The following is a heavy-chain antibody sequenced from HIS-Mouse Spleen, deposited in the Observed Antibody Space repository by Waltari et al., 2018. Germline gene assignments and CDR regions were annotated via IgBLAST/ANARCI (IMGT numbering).Heavy chain of an antibody. Sequence: QVQLQESGPGLVKPSETLSLTCTASGGSISSYYWSWIRQPPGKGLEWIGYIYYSGSTNYNPSLKSRVTISVDTSKNQFSLKLSSVTAADTAVYYCARCSSSAEYFQHWGQGTLVTVSS. CDR3: ARCSSSAEYFQH. D-gene: IGHD6-13*01. J-gene: IGHJ1*01. CDR2: IYYSGST. V-gene: IGHV4-59*01. CDR1: GGSISSYY.